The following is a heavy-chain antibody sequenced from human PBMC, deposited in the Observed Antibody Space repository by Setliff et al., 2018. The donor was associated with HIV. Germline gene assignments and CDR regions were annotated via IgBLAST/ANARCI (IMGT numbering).Heavy chain of an antibody. CDR2: IVPVLGIT. CDR3: ATRAYDSSGYLRSRVSGAAFDI. D-gene: IGHD3-22*01. J-gene: IGHJ3*02. V-gene: IGHV1-69*10. CDR1: GGTFNNDA. Sequence: SVKVSCKASGGTFNNDAISWVRQAPGQGLEWMGGIVPVLGITFYAQKFQGRVTMSEDTSTDTAYMELTSLRSEDTAVYYCATRAYDSSGYLRSRVSGAAFDIWGQGTMVTVS.